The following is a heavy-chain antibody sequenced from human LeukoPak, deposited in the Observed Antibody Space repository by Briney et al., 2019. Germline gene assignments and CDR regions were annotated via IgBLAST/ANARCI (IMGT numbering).Heavy chain of an antibody. J-gene: IGHJ6*02. D-gene: IGHD3-22*01. Sequence: GGSLRLSCAAAGFTFSSYSMNWVRQAPGKGLEWVSYISSSSSTIYYADSVKGRFTISRDNAKNSPYLQMNSLRDEDTAVYYCARDDDYDSSGYYYDYYGMDVWGQGTTVTVSS. CDR3: ARDDDYDSSGYYYDYYGMDV. V-gene: IGHV3-48*02. CDR2: ISSSSSTI. CDR1: GFTFSSYS.